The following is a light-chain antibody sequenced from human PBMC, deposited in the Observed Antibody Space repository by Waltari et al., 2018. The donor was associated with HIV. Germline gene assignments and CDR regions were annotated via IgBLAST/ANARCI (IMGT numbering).Light chain of an antibody. V-gene: IGKV1-39*01. Sequence: IQMTQSPSSLFASVGDKATINSRVSQTGDTKLNWYQQKPGKAPKILIYDASSVESGVPSRFSGTGSGTDFTLSISSLQHDDFANYFCQQSYSTPLTFGPGSKVDIK. CDR3: QQSYSTPLT. CDR1: QTGDTK. J-gene: IGKJ3*01. CDR2: DAS.